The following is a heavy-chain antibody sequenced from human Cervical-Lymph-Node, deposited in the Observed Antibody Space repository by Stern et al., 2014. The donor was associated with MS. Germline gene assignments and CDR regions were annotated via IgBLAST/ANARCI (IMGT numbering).Heavy chain of an antibody. V-gene: IGHV5-51*01. CDR2: IYPGDSEA. CDR3: ARQRGTSGTGGYFGMDV. D-gene: IGHD2-21*02. J-gene: IGHJ6*02. Sequence: EVQLVQSGAEVKKPGESLKISCKGSGYNFTNFWIGWVRQMPGQNLEWMGLIYPGDSEARYSPSFQGQVTTSADKSTSTAYLQWGNLKASDTAKYYCARQRGTSGTGGYFGMDVWGQGTTVTVSS. CDR1: GYNFTNFW.